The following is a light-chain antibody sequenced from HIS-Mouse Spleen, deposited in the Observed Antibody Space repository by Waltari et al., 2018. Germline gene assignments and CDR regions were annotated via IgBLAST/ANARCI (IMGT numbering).Light chain of an antibody. Sequence: EIVMTQSPATLSVSPGERATLSCRASQSVSSNLAWYQQKPGQAPGLLSYGASTRATGIPARFSGSGSGTEFTLTISSLQSEDFAVYYCQQYNNWWTFGQGTKVEIK. CDR3: QQYNNWWT. V-gene: IGKV3-15*01. CDR2: GAS. J-gene: IGKJ1*01. CDR1: QSVSSN.